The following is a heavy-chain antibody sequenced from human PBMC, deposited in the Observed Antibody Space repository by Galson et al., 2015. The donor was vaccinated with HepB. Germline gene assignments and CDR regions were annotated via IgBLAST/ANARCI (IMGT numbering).Heavy chain of an antibody. CDR2: ISSFNNYI. J-gene: IGHJ3*01. V-gene: IGHV3-21*06. CDR1: GFSFSAHT. CDR3: ARDVFWDRASDV. D-gene: IGHD3-9*01. Sequence: SLRLSCAASGFSFSAHTMTWVRQAPGKGLEWVSSISSFNNYIYYADSVKGRFTISRDNAKNSLYLKMNSLRAEDTAVYYCARDVFWDRASDVGGQGTMVAVSS.